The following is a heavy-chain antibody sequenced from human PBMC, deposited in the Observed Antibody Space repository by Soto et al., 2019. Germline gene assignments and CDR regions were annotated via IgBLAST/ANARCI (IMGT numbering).Heavy chain of an antibody. CDR1: GFTVSSNY. V-gene: IGHV3-53*01. D-gene: IGHD3-9*01. J-gene: IGHJ4*02. CDR3: ARVLTGYYPTYFDY. Sequence: EVQLVESGGGLIQPGGSLRLSCAASGFTVSSNYMSWVRQAPGKGLEWVSVIYSGGSTYYADSVKGRFTISRDNSKNTLYLQMNSLRAEDTAVYYCARVLTGYYPTYFDYWGQGTLVTVSS. CDR2: IYSGGST.